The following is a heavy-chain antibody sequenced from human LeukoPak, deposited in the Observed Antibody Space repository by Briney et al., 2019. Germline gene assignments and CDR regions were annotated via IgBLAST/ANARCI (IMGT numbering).Heavy chain of an antibody. D-gene: IGHD3-22*01. V-gene: IGHV3-23*01. Sequence: GGSLRLSCAISGFIFNTYGMNWVRQTPGKGLEWVSTFSGGDGQTFYADSVKGRFTISRDSSRNTVSLQMNSLRVEDTAVYYCARDAIYYDSSGYVDYWGQGTLVTVSS. CDR3: ARDAIYYDSSGYVDY. J-gene: IGHJ4*02. CDR1: GFIFNTYG. CDR2: FSGGDGQT.